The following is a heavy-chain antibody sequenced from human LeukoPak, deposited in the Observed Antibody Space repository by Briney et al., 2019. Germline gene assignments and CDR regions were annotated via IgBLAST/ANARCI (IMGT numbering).Heavy chain of an antibody. CDR3: AREVRDIVVVPAVRDYYGMDV. V-gene: IGHV3-48*03. Sequence: PGGSLRLSCAASGFTFSNYEMNWVRQAPGKGLEWVSYISSSGTTIYYAERRFTISRDNAKNSLYLLMNSLRAEDTAVYYCAREVRDIVVVPAVRDYYGMDVWGQGTTVTVSS. CDR2: ISSSGTTI. D-gene: IGHD2-2*01. CDR1: GFTFSNYE. J-gene: IGHJ6*02.